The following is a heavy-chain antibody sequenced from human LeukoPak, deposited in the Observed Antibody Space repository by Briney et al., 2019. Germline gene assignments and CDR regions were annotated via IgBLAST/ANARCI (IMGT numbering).Heavy chain of an antibody. CDR3: ASGQTYLDY. V-gene: IGHV4-34*01. CDR2: IDHRGFT. Sequence: SETLSLTCAVYGGSFSAHYWSCLRQPPGKGLEWIGEIDHRGFTSYNPSLKSRVTMSVDTSNNQFSLRLTSVTAADTAVYYCASGQTYLDYWGQGTLVTVSS. CDR1: GGSFSAHY. J-gene: IGHJ4*02.